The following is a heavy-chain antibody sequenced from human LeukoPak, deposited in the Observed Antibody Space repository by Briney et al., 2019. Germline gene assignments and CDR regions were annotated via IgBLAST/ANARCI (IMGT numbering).Heavy chain of an antibody. J-gene: IGHJ4*02. CDR3: ARGDCGGDCYFDDADALGDY. CDR2: ISYNGRSI. Sequence: QPGGSLRLSCAASGFMFSTYEMNWVRQAPGKGLEWLSYISYNGRSIYYADSVKGRFTISRDNAKNSLYLQMNSLRAEDTAVYYCARGDCGGDCYFDDADALGDYWGQGTLVTVSS. V-gene: IGHV3-48*03. D-gene: IGHD2-21*02. CDR1: GFMFSTYE.